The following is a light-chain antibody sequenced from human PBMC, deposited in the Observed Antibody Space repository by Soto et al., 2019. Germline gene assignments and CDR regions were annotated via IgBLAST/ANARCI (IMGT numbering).Light chain of an antibody. CDR3: QQYANYPLT. Sequence: DIQMTQSPSSLSASIGDRITITCRASQTINKWLAWYQQKPKQAPKSLIYATSVLQSGVPSRLSGSGSGTDFTLTISSLQPEDFATYYCQQYANYPLTFGQGTRLEIK. CDR2: ATS. J-gene: IGKJ5*01. CDR1: QTINKW. V-gene: IGKV1D-16*01.